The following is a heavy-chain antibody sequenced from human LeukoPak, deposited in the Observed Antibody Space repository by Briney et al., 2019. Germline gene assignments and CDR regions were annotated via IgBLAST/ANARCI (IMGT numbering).Heavy chain of an antibody. D-gene: IGHD3-22*01. CDR3: AMYYYDSYYYYYGMDV. CDR1: GGTFSSYA. Sequence: GASVKVSCKASGGTFSSYAISWVRQAPGQGLEWMGRIIPILGIANYAQKFQGRVTITADKSTSTAYMELSSLRSEDTAVYYCAMYYYDSYYYYYGMDVWGQGTTVTVSS. J-gene: IGHJ6*02. CDR2: IIPILGIA. V-gene: IGHV1-69*04.